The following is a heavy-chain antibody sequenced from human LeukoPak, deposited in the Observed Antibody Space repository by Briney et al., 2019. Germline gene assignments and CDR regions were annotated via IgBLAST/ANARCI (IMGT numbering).Heavy chain of an antibody. CDR3: AKDPVVVVVAAIELAFDI. V-gene: IGHV3-23*01. Sequence: PGGSLRLSCAASGFSVSNTYMSWVRQAPGKGLEWVSAISGSGGSTYYADSVKGRFTISRDNSKNTLYLQMNSLRAEDTAVYYCAKDPVVVVVAAIELAFDIWGQGTMVTVSS. J-gene: IGHJ3*02. CDR1: GFSVSNTY. CDR2: ISGSGGST. D-gene: IGHD2-15*01.